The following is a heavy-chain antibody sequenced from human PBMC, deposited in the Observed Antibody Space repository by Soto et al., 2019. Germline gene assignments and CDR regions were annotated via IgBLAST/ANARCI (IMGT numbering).Heavy chain of an antibody. D-gene: IGHD2-15*01. CDR3: ASVSGGSCYSCVY. J-gene: IGHJ4*02. V-gene: IGHV4-39*01. CDR1: GGSISSSSYY. Sequence: QLQLQESGPGLVKPSETLSLTCTVSGGSISSSSYYWGWIRQPPGKGLEWIGSIYYSGSTYYNPSLKSRVTISVDTSKNQFSLKLSSVTAADTAVYYCASVSGGSCYSCVYWGQGTLVTVSS. CDR2: IYYSGST.